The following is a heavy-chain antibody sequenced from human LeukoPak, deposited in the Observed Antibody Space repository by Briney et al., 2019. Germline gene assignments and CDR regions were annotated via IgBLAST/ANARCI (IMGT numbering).Heavy chain of an antibody. V-gene: IGHV4-39*07. Sequence: SETLSLTCTVSGGSISSSSYYWGWIRQPPGKGLEWIGSIYHSGSTYYNPSLKSRVTISVDTSKNQFSLKLSSVTAADTAVYYCARDRSYCSGGSCSYYFDYWGQGTLVTVSS. D-gene: IGHD2-15*01. CDR1: GGSISSSSYY. CDR2: IYHSGST. CDR3: ARDRSYCSGGSCSYYFDY. J-gene: IGHJ4*02.